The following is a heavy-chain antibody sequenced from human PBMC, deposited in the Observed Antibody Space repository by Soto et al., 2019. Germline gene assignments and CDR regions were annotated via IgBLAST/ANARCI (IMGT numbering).Heavy chain of an antibody. CDR1: GFSLSSYA. D-gene: IGHD2-15*01. J-gene: IGHJ1*01. CDR2: MSYDETKK. Sequence: QVQLVESGGGVVQPGGSLRLSCATSGFSLSSYAMHGVRQAQGKGLEWVALMSYDETKKYYADSVKGRFTISRDTSKNTLFLQMNNLRVEDTAVYYCAKDRRDGDVMHILVVDFWGQGAMFTVSS. CDR3: AKDRRDGDVMHILVVDF. V-gene: IGHV3-30*18.